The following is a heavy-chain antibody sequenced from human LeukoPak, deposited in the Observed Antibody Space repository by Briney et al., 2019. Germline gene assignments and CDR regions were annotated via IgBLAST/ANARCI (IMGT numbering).Heavy chain of an antibody. CDR3: IRDLGLSHAYGAFDV. CDR2: IGKDGCT. CDR1: GSTFSYYD. J-gene: IGHJ3*01. V-gene: IGHV3-13*01. Sequence: GGSLMLFCAASGSTFSYYDMHWVRQVTGKSLEWVSGIGKDGCTYYPGSVKGRFTISRENAKNSLYLQMNSLRAEDTAVYYCIRDLGLSHAYGAFDVWGQGTMVTVSS. D-gene: IGHD3-16*01.